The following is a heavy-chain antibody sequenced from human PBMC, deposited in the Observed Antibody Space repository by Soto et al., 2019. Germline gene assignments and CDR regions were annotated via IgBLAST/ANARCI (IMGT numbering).Heavy chain of an antibody. J-gene: IGHJ4*02. V-gene: IGHV4-30-2*01. CDR2: IYHSGST. Sequence: PSETLSLTCTVSGGSISSGGYSWNWIRQPPGKGQEWIGYIYHSGSTLYNPSLKSRVTISVDKYKNQFSLKLTSVTAADTAVYYCARDGDRQWLDFDYWGQGTLVTVSS. CDR1: GGSISSGGYS. D-gene: IGHD6-19*01. CDR3: ARDGDRQWLDFDY.